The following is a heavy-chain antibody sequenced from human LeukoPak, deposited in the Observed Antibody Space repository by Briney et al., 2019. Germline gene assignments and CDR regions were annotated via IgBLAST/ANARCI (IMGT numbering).Heavy chain of an antibody. V-gene: IGHV3-21*01. Sequence: GGSLRLSCAASGFTFSSYSMNWVRQAPGKGLEWVSSISSSSSYIYYADSVKGRFTISRDNAKNSLYLQMNSLRAEDTAVYYCARALGGPRVYYFDHWGQGTLVTVSS. CDR3: ARALGGPRVYYFDH. CDR1: GFTFSSYS. J-gene: IGHJ4*02. D-gene: IGHD4-23*01. CDR2: ISSSSSYI.